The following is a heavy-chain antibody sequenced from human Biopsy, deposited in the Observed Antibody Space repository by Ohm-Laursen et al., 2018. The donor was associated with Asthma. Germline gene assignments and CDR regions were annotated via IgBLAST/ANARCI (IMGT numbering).Heavy chain of an antibody. CDR1: GYTFTSYY. CDR2: INPNSGGT. J-gene: IGHJ5*02. D-gene: IGHD7-27*01. Sequence: ASVKVSCKASGYTFTSYYMHWVRQAPGHGLEWMGRINPNSGGTNYAQKFQGRVTMTSDTSISTAYMELSRLRSDDTALYYCARGQKSPGDRWFDPWGQGTLVTVSS. CDR3: ARGQKSPGDRWFDP. V-gene: IGHV1-2*06.